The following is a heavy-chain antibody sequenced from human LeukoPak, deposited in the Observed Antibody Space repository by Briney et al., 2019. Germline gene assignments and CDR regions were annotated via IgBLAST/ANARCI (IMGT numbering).Heavy chain of an antibody. CDR2: TSSEGSGK. J-gene: IGHJ6*02. CDR3: AKERVNGDYVYYNNGMDV. Sequence: PGRSLRLSCAASGFTFSRYAMHWVRPAPGKGLEWVAVTSSEGSGKHYADSVKGRFTISRDNSKNTLYLQMNSLRAEDTGAYYCAKERVNGDYVYYNNGMDVWGQGTTVNVSS. CDR1: GFTFSRYA. D-gene: IGHD4-17*01. V-gene: IGHV3-30*18.